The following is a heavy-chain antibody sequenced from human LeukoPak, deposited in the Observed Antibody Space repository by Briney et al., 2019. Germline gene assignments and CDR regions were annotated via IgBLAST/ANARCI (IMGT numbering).Heavy chain of an antibody. CDR2: IIPIFGTA. V-gene: IGHV1-69*13. CDR1: GGTFSSYA. D-gene: IGHD6-19*01. Sequence: RASVKVSCKASGGTFSSYAISWVRQAPGRGLEWMGGIIPIFGTANYAQKFQGRVTITADESTSTAYMELSSLRSEDTAVYYCAREGAVAGPPRGWFDPWGRGTLVTVSS. CDR3: AREGAVAGPPRGWFDP. J-gene: IGHJ5*02.